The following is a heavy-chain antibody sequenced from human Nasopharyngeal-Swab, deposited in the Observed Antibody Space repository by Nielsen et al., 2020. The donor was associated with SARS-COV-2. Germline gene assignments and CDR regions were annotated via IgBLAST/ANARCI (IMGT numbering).Heavy chain of an antibody. Sequence: ESLQISCAVYGGSFSGYYWSWIRQPPGKGLEWIGEINHSGSTNYNPSLKSRVTISVDTSKNQFSLKLSSVTAADTAVYYCARHHYAYYYGSGSYFQSRYYYYYYMDVWGKGTTVTVSS. CDR3: ARHHYAYYYGSGSYFQSRYYYYYYMDV. V-gene: IGHV4-34*01. J-gene: IGHJ6*03. D-gene: IGHD3-10*01. CDR1: GGSFSGYY. CDR2: INHSGST.